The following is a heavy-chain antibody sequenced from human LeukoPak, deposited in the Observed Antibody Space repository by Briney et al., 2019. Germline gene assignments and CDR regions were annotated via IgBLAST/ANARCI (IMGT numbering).Heavy chain of an antibody. CDR1: GYKFIDYY. V-gene: IGHV1-2*02. CDR2: INPKSGGT. CDR3: ARSGAAGTYSYYYMDV. Sequence: ASVKVSCKASGYKFIDYYVHWVRQAPGQGFEWMGWINPKSGGTKYAQKFQGRITMTRDTSISTTYMELGSLTSDDTAVYYCARSGAAGTYSYYYMDVWGKETTVTVSS. J-gene: IGHJ6*03. D-gene: IGHD6-19*01.